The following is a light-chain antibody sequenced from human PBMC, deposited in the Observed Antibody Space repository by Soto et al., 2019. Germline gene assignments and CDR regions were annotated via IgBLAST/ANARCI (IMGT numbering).Light chain of an antibody. CDR2: DAS. V-gene: IGKV3-15*01. CDR3: QQYNSWPYT. CDR1: QSISSK. Sequence: ELVMTQSPGTLSVSPGERATLSCRASQSISSKVAWFQQRPAQAPSLLIYDASTRATGIPARFSGSGSGTEFTLTVSSLESEDFAVYYCQQYNSWPYTFGQGTKLEIK. J-gene: IGKJ2*01.